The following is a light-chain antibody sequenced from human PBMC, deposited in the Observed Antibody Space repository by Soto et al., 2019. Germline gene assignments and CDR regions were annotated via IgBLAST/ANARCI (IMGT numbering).Light chain of an antibody. J-gene: IGKJ1*01. CDR2: DAS. CDR3: QQRSNTPPT. V-gene: IGKV3-11*01. CDR1: QSVSSY. Sequence: EIVLTQSPATLSLSPGERATLSCRASQSVSSYLAWYQQKPGQAPRLLIYDASNRATGIPARFSGSGSGTDHTLTISSLEPDELAVYCCQQRSNTPPTFGQGTNVDIK.